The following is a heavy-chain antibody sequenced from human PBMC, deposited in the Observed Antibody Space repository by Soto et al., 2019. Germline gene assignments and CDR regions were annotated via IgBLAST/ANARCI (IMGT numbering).Heavy chain of an antibody. Sequence: PGGSLRLSCAASGFTFSNAWMNWVRQAPGKGLEWVGRIKSKTDGGTTDYAAPVKGRFTISRDDSKNTLYLQMNSLKTEDTAVYYCTTDQYRDSISWYEYYYYYGTDFWGQGTSVPVSS. CDR3: TTDQYRDSISWYEYYYYYGTDF. V-gene: IGHV3-15*07. CDR1: GFTFSNAW. CDR2: IKSKTDGGTT. J-gene: IGHJ6*02. D-gene: IGHD6-13*01.